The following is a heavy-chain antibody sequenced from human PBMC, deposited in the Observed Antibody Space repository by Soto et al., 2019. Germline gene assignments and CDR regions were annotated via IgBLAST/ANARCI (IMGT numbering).Heavy chain of an antibody. CDR1: GFTSSSYS. J-gene: IGHJ6*02. Sequence: GGSLRLSCAASGFTSSSYSMDWVRQAPGKGLEWVSSISSSSTYIHYADSVKGRFTISRDNAKNSLYLQMNSLSAEDTAVYYCASQTSGYYYYGMDVWGQGTTVTVSS. CDR3: ASQTSGYYYYGMDV. V-gene: IGHV3-21*01. CDR2: ISSSSTYI.